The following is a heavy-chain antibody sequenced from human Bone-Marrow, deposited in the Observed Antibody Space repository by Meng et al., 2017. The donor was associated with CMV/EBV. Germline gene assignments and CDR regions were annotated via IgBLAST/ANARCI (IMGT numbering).Heavy chain of an antibody. D-gene: IGHD6-13*01. J-gene: IGHJ4*02. Sequence: GGSLRLSCAASGFSFSDYYMSWIRQAPGKGLEWVSSISSSSSYIYYADSVKGRFTISRDNAKNSLYLQMNSLRAEDTAVYYCAGGVAAAGDYWGQGTRVTVSS. CDR2: ISSSSSYI. CDR1: GFSFSDYY. V-gene: IGHV3-21*01. CDR3: AGGVAAAGDY.